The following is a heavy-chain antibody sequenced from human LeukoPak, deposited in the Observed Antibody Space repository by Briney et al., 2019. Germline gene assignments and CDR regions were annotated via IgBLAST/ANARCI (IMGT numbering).Heavy chain of an antibody. CDR3: AKDSYSGSWPEPTFDY. CDR2: ISGGGYST. Sequence: GGSLRLSCAASGFTFSSYAMSWVRQAPGKGLEWVSAISGGGYSTYYADSVKGRFTISRDNSKNTLYLQMNSLRAEDTAVYYCAKDSYSGSWPEPTFDYWGQGTLVTVSS. D-gene: IGHD6-13*01. J-gene: IGHJ4*02. CDR1: GFTFSSYA. V-gene: IGHV3-23*01.